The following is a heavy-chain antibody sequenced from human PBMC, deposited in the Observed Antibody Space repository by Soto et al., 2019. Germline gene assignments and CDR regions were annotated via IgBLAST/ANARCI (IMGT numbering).Heavy chain of an antibody. J-gene: IGHJ6*02. CDR1: GYTFTSYG. CDR3: ARDRGLYYDSRSYGMDV. CDR2: ISAYNGNT. V-gene: IGHV1-18*01. Sequence: GASVKVSCKASGYTFTSYGISWVRQAPGQGLEWMGWISAYNGNTNYAQKLQGRVTMTTDTSTSTAYMELRSLRSDDTAVYYCARDRGLYYDSRSYGMDVWGQGTTVTVSS. D-gene: IGHD3-22*01.